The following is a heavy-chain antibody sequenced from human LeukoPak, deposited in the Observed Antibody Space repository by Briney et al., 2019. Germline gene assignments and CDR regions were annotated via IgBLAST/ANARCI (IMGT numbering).Heavy chain of an antibody. J-gene: IGHJ5*02. D-gene: IGHD2-2*01. CDR3: ARDSPEGVPAASMWAWGFDP. Sequence: TTSQTLSLTCTVSGGSISSGDYYWSWIRQPPGKGLEWIGYIYYSGSTYYNPSLKSRVTISVDTSKNQFSLKLSSVTAADTAVYYCARDSPEGVPAASMWAWGFDPWGQGTLVTVSS. CDR1: GGSISSGDYY. CDR2: IYYSGST. V-gene: IGHV4-30-4*08.